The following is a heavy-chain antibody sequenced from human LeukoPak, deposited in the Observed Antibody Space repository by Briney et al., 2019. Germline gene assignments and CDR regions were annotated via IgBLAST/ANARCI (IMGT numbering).Heavy chain of an antibody. D-gene: IGHD5-18*01. CDR1: GGTFSSYA. CDR2: IIPIFGTG. V-gene: IGHV1-69*05. CDR3: AREGYSYGTNAFDI. Sequence: SVKVSCKASGGTFSSYAISWVRQAPGQGLEWMGGIIPIFGTGNYAQKFQGRVTITTDESTSTAFMELSSLRSEDTAVYYCAREGYSYGTNAFDIWGQGTMVTVSS. J-gene: IGHJ3*02.